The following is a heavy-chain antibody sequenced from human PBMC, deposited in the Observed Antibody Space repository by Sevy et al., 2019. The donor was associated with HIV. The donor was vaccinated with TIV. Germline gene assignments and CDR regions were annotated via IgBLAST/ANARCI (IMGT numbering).Heavy chain of an antibody. CDR3: ARQSRPSSGYYYVDWFDP. J-gene: IGHJ5*02. Sequence: SETLSPTCTVSGGSISSSSYYWGWIRQPPGKGLEWIGSIYYSGSTYYNPSLKSRVTISVDTSKNQFSLKLSSVTAADTAVYYCARQSRPSSGYYYVDWFDPWGQGTLVTVSS. D-gene: IGHD3-22*01. CDR1: GGSISSSSYY. V-gene: IGHV4-39*01. CDR2: IYYSGST.